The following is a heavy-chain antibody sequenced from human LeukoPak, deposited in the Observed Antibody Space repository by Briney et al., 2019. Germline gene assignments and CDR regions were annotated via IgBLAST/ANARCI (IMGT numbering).Heavy chain of an antibody. CDR3: ARDSGYGCPTS. J-gene: IGHJ5*02. Sequence: SVKVSCKAPGGTFSSYAISWVRQAPGQGLEWMGRIIPILGIANYAQKFQGRVTITADKSTSTAYMELSSLRSDDTAVYYCARDSGYGCPTSWGQGTLVTVSS. V-gene: IGHV1-69*04. CDR2: IIPILGIA. D-gene: IGHD2-15*01. CDR1: GGTFSSYA.